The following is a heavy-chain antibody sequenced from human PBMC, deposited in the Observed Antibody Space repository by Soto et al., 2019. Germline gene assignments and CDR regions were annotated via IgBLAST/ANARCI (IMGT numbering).Heavy chain of an antibody. CDR3: ARDAPRCSGGSCFDF. Sequence: EVQLVESGGGLVRPGGSLRLSCAASGFTFSSYSMNWVRQAPGKGLEWVSYINSGSSTIYYADSVKGRFTISRDNAKNSLYLQMNSLRDEDTAVYYCARDAPRCSGGSCFDFWGQGTLVTVSS. J-gene: IGHJ4*02. V-gene: IGHV3-48*02. CDR2: INSGSSTI. D-gene: IGHD2-15*01. CDR1: GFTFSSYS.